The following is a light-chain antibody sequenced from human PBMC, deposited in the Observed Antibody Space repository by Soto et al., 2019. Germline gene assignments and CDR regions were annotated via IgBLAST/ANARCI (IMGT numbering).Light chain of an antibody. CDR3: QQYGISPSMYT. Sequence: EIVLTQSPGTLSLSPGERATLSCRASQSVSSSYLAWYQQKPGQAPRLLIYGASSRATGIPDRFSGSGSGTDFTLTISRLEPEDFAVYYCQQYGISPSMYTFGQGTKLEIK. V-gene: IGKV3-20*01. J-gene: IGKJ2*01. CDR1: QSVSSSY. CDR2: GAS.